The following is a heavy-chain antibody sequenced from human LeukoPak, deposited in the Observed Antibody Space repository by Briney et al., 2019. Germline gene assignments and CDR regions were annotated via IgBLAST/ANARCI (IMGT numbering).Heavy chain of an antibody. CDR2: IYYRGST. Sequence: SETLSLTCTVSGGSISSYYWSWIRQPPGKGLEWIGYIYYRGSTSYNPSLKSRVTISVDTSKNQFSLKLSSVTAADTAVYYCARDAYSSSHLDYWGQGTLVTVSS. D-gene: IGHD6-13*01. CDR3: ARDAYSSSHLDY. CDR1: GGSISSYY. J-gene: IGHJ4*02. V-gene: IGHV4-59*01.